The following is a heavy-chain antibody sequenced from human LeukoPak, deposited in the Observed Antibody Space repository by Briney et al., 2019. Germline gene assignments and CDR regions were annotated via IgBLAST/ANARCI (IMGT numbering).Heavy chain of an antibody. CDR2: ITSDASST. CDR1: GFTFSNYW. V-gene: IGHV3-74*01. D-gene: IGHD2-15*01. J-gene: IGHJ3*02. Sequence: PGGSLRLSCAASGFTFSNYWMHWVRRAPGEGLVWVSRITSDASSTSYADSVKGRFTISRDNAKNTLYLRMNSLRAEDTAVYYCARVEGYCSGGTCYGRAFDMWGQGTMVTVSS. CDR3: ARVEGYCSGGTCYGRAFDM.